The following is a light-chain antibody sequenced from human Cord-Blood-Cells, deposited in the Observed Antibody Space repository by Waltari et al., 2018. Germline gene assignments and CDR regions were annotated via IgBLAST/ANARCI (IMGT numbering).Light chain of an antibody. V-gene: IGKV1-39*01. J-gene: IGKJ1*01. CDR1: QSISSY. CDR2: AAS. Sequence: DIQMTQSPSSPSASVADRANITCRASQSISSYLNWYQQKPGKAPKLLIYAASSLQSGVPSRFSGSGSGTDFTLTISSLQPEDFATYYCQQSYSTHTWTFGQGTKVEIK. CDR3: QQSYSTHTWT.